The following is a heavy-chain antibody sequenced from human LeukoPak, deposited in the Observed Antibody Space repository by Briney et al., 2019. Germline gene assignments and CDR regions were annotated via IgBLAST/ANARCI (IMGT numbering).Heavy chain of an antibody. CDR2: IGSSSSYI. J-gene: IGHJ4*02. V-gene: IGHV3-21*01. Sequence: GGSLRLSCAASGFTFSTYSMNWVRQAPGKGLEWVSFIGSSSSYIYYADSAKGRFAISRDNAKNSLYLHMNSLRAEDTAVYYCASVRRGGLGAGGDSLDYWGQGTLVTVSS. CDR1: GFTFSTYS. D-gene: IGHD3-16*01. CDR3: ASVRRGGLGAGGDSLDY.